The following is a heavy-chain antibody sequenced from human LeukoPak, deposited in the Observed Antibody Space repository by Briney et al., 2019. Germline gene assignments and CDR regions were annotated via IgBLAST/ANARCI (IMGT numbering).Heavy chain of an antibody. CDR1: GGSFSGYS. CDR2: INHSGGT. CDR3: ARGDSSGYRDAFDI. V-gene: IGHV4-34*01. Sequence: SETLSLTCAVYGGSFSGYSWNWIRRPPVKGLEWIGEINHSGGTNYNPSLKSRVTISVDTSKNQFSLKLSSVTVADTAVYYCARGDSSGYRDAFDIWGQGTMVTVSS. D-gene: IGHD3-22*01. J-gene: IGHJ3*02.